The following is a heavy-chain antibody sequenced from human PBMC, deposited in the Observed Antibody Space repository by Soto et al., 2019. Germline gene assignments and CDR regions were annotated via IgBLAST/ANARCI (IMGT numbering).Heavy chain of an antibody. J-gene: IGHJ4*02. CDR1: GDTFSSYA. V-gene: IGHV1-69*13. D-gene: IGHD3-22*01. Sequence: VKVSCKASGDTFSSYAINWVRQAPGQGLEWMGGIIPMFGTANYAQKFKGRVTITAGESTSTVYMELSSLRSENTAVYYCAKVGPAHYYDSSGYYSPLDYWGQGTLVTVSS. CDR2: IIPMFGTA. CDR3: AKVGPAHYYDSSGYYSPLDY.